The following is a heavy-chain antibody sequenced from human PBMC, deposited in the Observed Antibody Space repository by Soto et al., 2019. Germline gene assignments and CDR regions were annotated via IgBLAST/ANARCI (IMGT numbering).Heavy chain of an antibody. CDR3: AGLILISRGSYSWFDP. D-gene: IGHD6-19*01. CDR2: ISAYNGNT. Sequence: ASVKVSCKASGYTFTSYGISWVRQAPGQGLEWMGWISAYNGNTNYAQKLQGRVTMTTDTSTSTAYMELRSLRSDDTAVYYCAGLILISRGSYSWFDPWRQGXLLTVS. V-gene: IGHV1-18*04. J-gene: IGHJ5*02. CDR1: GYTFTSYG.